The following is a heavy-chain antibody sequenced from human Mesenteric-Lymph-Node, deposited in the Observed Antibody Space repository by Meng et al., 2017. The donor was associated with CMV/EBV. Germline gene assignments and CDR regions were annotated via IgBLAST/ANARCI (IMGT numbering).Heavy chain of an antibody. CDR1: GGSISSYY. Sequence: GSLRLSCTVSGGSISSYYWSWIRQPPGKGLEWIGYIYYSGSTNYNPSLKSRVTISVDTSKNQFSLKLSSVTAADTAVYYCASAAGDHHPVLMVYAMYYYYGMDVWGQGTTVTVSS. CDR3: ASAAGDHHPVLMVYAMYYYYGMDV. CDR2: IYYSGST. J-gene: IGHJ6*02. V-gene: IGHV4-59*01. D-gene: IGHD2-8*01.